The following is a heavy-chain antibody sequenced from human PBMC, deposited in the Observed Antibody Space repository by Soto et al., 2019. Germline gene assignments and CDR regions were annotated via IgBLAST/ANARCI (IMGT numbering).Heavy chain of an antibody. CDR2: ISSSSSYI. Sequence: PGGSLRLSCAASGFTFSSYSMNWVRQAPGKGLEWVSSISSSSSYIYYADSVKGRFTISRDNAKNSLYLQMNSLGAEDTAVYYCASSLAALSDAFDIWGQGTMVTVSS. CDR1: GFTFSSYS. D-gene: IGHD2-15*01. V-gene: IGHV3-21*01. J-gene: IGHJ3*02. CDR3: ASSLAALSDAFDI.